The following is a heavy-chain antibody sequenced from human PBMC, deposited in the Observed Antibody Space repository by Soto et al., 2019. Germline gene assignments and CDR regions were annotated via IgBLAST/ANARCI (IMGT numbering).Heavy chain of an antibody. CDR2: ISSSGSTI. Sequence: SLRLSCAASGFTFSDYYMSWIRQAPGKGLEWVSYISSSGSTIYYADSVKGRFTISRDNAKNSLYLQMNSLRAEDTAVYYCARYYYGSGSYYYNWFDPWGQGTLVTVSS. CDR1: GFTFSDYY. J-gene: IGHJ5*02. CDR3: ARYYYGSGSYYYNWFDP. V-gene: IGHV3-11*01. D-gene: IGHD3-10*01.